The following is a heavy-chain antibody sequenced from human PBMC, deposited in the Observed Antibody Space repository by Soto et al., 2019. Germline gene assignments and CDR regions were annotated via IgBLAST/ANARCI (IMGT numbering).Heavy chain of an antibody. CDR1: GFSLSTSGVG. J-gene: IGHJ4*02. Sequence: SGPTLVNPTQTLTLTCALSGFSLSTSGVGAGWIRQPPGKALEWLALIYWDDDKRYSPSLTSRLTITKDTSKNQVVLTMTNMDPVDTATYYCAHSSSWFPFDYWGQGTLVTSPQ. V-gene: IGHV2-5*02. D-gene: IGHD6-13*01. CDR2: IYWDDDK. CDR3: AHSSSWFPFDY.